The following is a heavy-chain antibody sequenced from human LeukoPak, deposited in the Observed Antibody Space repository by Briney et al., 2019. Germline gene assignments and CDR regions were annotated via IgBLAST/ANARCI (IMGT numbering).Heavy chain of an antibody. Sequence: GGSLRLSCAASGFTFSSYGMHWVRQAPGKGLEWVAVISYDGSNKYYADSVKGRFTISRGNSKNTLYLQMNSLRAEDTAVYYCAKDLSMVRGVIIYYYGVDVWGKGTTVTVSS. CDR2: ISYDGSNK. CDR1: GFTFSSYG. J-gene: IGHJ6*04. CDR3: AKDLSMVRGVIIYYYGVDV. V-gene: IGHV3-30*18. D-gene: IGHD3-10*01.